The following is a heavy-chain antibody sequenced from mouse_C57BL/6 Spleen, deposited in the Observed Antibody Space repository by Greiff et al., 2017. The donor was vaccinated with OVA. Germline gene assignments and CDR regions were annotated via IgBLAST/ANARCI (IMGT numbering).Heavy chain of an antibody. D-gene: IGHD2-10*02. Sequence: QVQLKESGPELVKPGASVKISCKASGYSFTSYYIHWVKQRPGQGLEWIGWIYPGSGNTKYNEKFKGKATLTADTSSSTAYMQLSSLTSEDSAVYYCARQYTLYAMDYWGQGTSVTVSS. CDR2: IYPGSGNT. CDR3: ARQYTLYAMDY. J-gene: IGHJ4*01. CDR1: GYSFTSYY. V-gene: IGHV1-66*01.